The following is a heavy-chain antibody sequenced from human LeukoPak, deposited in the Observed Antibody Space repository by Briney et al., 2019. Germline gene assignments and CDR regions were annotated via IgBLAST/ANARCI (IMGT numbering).Heavy chain of an antibody. V-gene: IGHV3-30*02. CDR2: IQYDGNKR. CDR3: ANTMYSSAWSPFDY. Sequence: GGSLRLSCAASTFTFRSYGMHWVRQAPGKGLEWVAFIQYDGNKRYYADSVKGRSTISRDNSKNTLYLQMNSLRPEDTALYYCANTMYSSAWSPFDYWGRGTLVTVSS. CDR1: TFTFRSYG. D-gene: IGHD6-19*01. J-gene: IGHJ4*02.